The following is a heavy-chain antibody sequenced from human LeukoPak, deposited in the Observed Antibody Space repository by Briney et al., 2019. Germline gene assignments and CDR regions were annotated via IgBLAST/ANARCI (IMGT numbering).Heavy chain of an antibody. CDR1: GFTFSSYS. D-gene: IGHD1-7*01. J-gene: IGHJ3*02. CDR3: ARVDNWNYGDAFDI. CDR2: ISSSSSYI. Sequence: GSLRLXCAASGFTFSSYSMNWVRQAPGKGLEWVSSISSSSSYIYYADSVKGRFTISRDNAKNSLYLQMNSLRAEDTAVYYCARVDNWNYGDAFDIWGQGTMVTVSS. V-gene: IGHV3-21*01.